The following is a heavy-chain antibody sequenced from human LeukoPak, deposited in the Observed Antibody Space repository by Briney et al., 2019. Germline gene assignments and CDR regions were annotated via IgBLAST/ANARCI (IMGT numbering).Heavy chain of an antibody. D-gene: IGHD3-9*01. Sequence: PSETLSLTCTVSGYSISSGYYWGWIRQPPGKGLEWIGSIYHSGSTYYNPSIKSRVTISVDTSKNQFSLKLSSVTAADTAVYYCARESPPDPIDYWGQRTLVTVSS. CDR1: GYSISSGYY. CDR2: IYHSGST. CDR3: ARESPPDPIDY. J-gene: IGHJ4*02. V-gene: IGHV4-38-2*02.